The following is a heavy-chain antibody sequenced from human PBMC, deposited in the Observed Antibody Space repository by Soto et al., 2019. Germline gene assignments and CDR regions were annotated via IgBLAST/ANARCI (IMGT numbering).Heavy chain of an antibody. V-gene: IGHV4-4*02. J-gene: IGHJ4*02. CDR1: GGSISSSNW. CDR3: ARSYFGADY. D-gene: IGHD3-10*01. CDR2: IYHGGST. Sequence: SETLSLTCTVSGGSISSSNWWNWVRQPTGKGLEWIGEIYHGGSTNYNPSLKSRVTISVDKSKNQFSLKLTSVTAADTAVYYCARSYFGADYWGQGALVTVSS.